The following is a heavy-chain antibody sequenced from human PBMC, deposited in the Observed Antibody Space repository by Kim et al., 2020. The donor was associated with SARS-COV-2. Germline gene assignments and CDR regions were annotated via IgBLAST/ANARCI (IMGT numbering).Heavy chain of an antibody. V-gene: IGHV4-39*01. CDR1: GGSISSSSYY. CDR2: IYYSGST. D-gene: IGHD5-18*01. Sequence: SETLSLTCTVLGGSISSSSYYWGWIRQPRGKGLEWIGSIYYSGSTYYTPSLKSRVTISVDTSKNQFSLKLSSVTAADTAVYYCARLQPWLPEGAFDSW. CDR3: ARLQPWLPEGAFDS. J-gene: IGHJ3*02.